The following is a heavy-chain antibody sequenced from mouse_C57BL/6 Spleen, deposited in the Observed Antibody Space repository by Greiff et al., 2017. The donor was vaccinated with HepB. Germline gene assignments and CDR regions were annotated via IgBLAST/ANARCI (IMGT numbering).Heavy chain of an antibody. Sequence: EVQLQQSGAELVRPGASVKLSCTASGFNIKDYYMHWVKQRPEQGLEWIGRIDPEDGDTEYAPKFQGKVTMTADTSSNTAYLQLSSLTTEDTAVYYCTADWAWFAYWGQGTLVTVSA. CDR2: IDPEDGDT. V-gene: IGHV14-1*01. CDR1: GFNIKDYY. CDR3: TADWAWFAY. J-gene: IGHJ3*01. D-gene: IGHD4-1*01.